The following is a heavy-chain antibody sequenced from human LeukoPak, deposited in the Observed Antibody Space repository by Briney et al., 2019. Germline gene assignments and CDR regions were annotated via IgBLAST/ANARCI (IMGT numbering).Heavy chain of an antibody. D-gene: IGHD2-21*01. Sequence: PGGSLRLSCAASGFTFSSYAMSWVRQAPGKGLEWVSAISGSGGRTYYADSVKGRFTISRDNSKNTLYLQMNSLRAEDTAVYYCAKDRILWSDSFDYWGQGTLVTVSS. V-gene: IGHV3-23*01. CDR3: AKDRILWSDSFDY. CDR1: GFTFSSYA. CDR2: ISGSGGRT. J-gene: IGHJ4*02.